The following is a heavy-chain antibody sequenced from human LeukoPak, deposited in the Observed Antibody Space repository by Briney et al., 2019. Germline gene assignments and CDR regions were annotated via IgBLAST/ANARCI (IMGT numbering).Heavy chain of an antibody. J-gene: IGHJ4*02. Sequence: GGSLRLSCAASGFTFSSYGMHWVRQAPGKGLEWVAFIRYDGSNKYYADSVKGRFTISRDNSKNTLYLQMNSLRAEDTAVYYCAKDQDTAMAPRTPDWGQGTLVTVSS. D-gene: IGHD5-18*01. CDR1: GFTFSSYG. CDR3: AKDQDTAMAPRTPD. CDR2: IRYDGSNK. V-gene: IGHV3-30*02.